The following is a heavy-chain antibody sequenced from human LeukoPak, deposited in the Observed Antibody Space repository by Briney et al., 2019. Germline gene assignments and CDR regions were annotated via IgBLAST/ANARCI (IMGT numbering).Heavy chain of an antibody. CDR1: GYTFTDYY. CDR3: DWFSNSDNLDV. D-gene: IGHD3-9*01. V-gene: IGHV1-69*02. Sequence: GASVKVSCKASGYTFTDYYIQWLRKAPGQGLEWMGRIIPILELPSYAQKFQGRITITADSSTGTAYMEMTSLRSEDTAVYFCDWFSNSDNLDVWGQGTTVTVSS. J-gene: IGHJ6*02. CDR2: IIPILELP.